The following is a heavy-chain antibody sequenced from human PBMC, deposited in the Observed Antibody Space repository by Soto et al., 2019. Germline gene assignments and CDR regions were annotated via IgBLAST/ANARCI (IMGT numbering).Heavy chain of an antibody. CDR2: ISYEGSNK. V-gene: IGHV3-30*18. Sequence: QVQLVESGGGVVQPGRSLRLSCAASGFTFSSYGMHWVRQAPGKGLEWVAVISYEGSNKYYADSVKGRFTISRDNSKNTLFLQMTSLRAEDTAVYYCAKDPGGQAVALDYWGQGTLVTVSS. D-gene: IGHD6-19*01. CDR3: AKDPGGQAVALDY. CDR1: GFTFSSYG. J-gene: IGHJ4*02.